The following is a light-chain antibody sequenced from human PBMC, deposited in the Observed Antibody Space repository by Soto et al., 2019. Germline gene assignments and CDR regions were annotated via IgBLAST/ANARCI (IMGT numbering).Light chain of an antibody. Sequence: EIVLTQSPGNLSLSPGERATLSCRASQSVSSYLAWYQQKPGQAPRLLIYDASNRATGIPARFSGSGSGTDFTLTISSLEPEDFAVYYCQQRSNWPMYTFGQGTKVDIK. CDR2: DAS. CDR3: QQRSNWPMYT. CDR1: QSVSSY. J-gene: IGKJ2*01. V-gene: IGKV3-11*01.